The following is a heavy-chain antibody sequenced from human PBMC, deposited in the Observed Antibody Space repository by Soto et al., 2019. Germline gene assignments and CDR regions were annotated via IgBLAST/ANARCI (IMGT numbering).Heavy chain of an antibody. V-gene: IGHV3-33*01. CDR3: VRTACVINNCSYRGVR. CDR1: GFDFKTYG. Sequence: QGQLVESGGGVVQPGRSLRLSCVASGFDFKTYGMHWVRQGPGKGLEWVAVIGFDGTNIHYSDSVRGRFSISRDNSENTVSLQMNSLRVEDTALYYCVRTACVINNCSYRGVRWGQGTLVTV. CDR2: IGFDGTNI. J-gene: IGHJ4*02. D-gene: IGHD1-20*01.